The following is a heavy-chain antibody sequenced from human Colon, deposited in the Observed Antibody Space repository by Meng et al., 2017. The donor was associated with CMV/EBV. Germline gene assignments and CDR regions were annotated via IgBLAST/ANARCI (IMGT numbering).Heavy chain of an antibody. CDR2: IRSKADGGTA. V-gene: IGHV3-15*01. J-gene: IGHJ4*02. D-gene: IGHD3-3*01. Sequence: GESLKISCAAPELTFTNAWLSWVRQAPGKGLEWVGRIRSKADGGTADYAAHVKGRFTISRDDSTKVLFLQMNSLKTEDTAMYYCTTDSDYDFWSETYYFDYWGQGTLVTVSS. CDR1: ELTFTNAW. CDR3: TTDSDYDFWSETYYFDY.